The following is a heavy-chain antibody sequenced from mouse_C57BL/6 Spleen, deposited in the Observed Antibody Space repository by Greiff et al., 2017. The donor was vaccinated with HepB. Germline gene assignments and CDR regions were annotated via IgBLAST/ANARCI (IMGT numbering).Heavy chain of an antibody. Sequence: VQRVESGAELVRPGASVTLSCKASGYTFTDYEMHWVKQTPVHGLEWIGAIDPETGGTAYNQKFKGKAILTADKSSSTAYMELRSLTSEDSAVYYCTRGATGYFDVWGTGTTVTVSS. CDR3: TRGATGYFDV. CDR2: IDPETGGT. D-gene: IGHD3-1*01. V-gene: IGHV1-15*01. J-gene: IGHJ1*03. CDR1: GYTFTDYE.